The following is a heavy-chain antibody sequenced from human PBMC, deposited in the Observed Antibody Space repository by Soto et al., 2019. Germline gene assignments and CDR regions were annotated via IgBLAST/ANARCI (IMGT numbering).Heavy chain of an antibody. CDR2: IIPIFGTA. Sequence: QVQLVQSGAEVKKPGSSVKVSCKASGGTFSSYAIGWVRQAPGQGLEWMGGIIPIFGTANYAQKFQGRVTITADESTSTAYMELSSLRSEDTAVYYCATSPGGFGESLNYYYYGMDVWGQGTTVTVSS. V-gene: IGHV1-69*01. CDR3: ATSPGGFGESLNYYYYGMDV. D-gene: IGHD3-10*01. J-gene: IGHJ6*02. CDR1: GGTFSSYA.